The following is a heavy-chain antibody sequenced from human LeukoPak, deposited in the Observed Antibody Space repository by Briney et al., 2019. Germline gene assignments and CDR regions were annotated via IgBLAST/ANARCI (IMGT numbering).Heavy chain of an antibody. CDR2: IRYHGSDK. CDR1: AFTFRSYG. D-gene: IGHD3-22*01. Sequence: GGSLRLSCAASAFTFRSYGMHWVRQAPGKGLEWVAFIRYHGSDKYYADSVKDRFTISRDNSKNTLYLQMNSLRAEDTAVYYCAKKWSGDYDSSGVNDAFDIWGQGTMVAVSS. J-gene: IGHJ3*02. CDR3: AKKWSGDYDSSGVNDAFDI. V-gene: IGHV3-30*02.